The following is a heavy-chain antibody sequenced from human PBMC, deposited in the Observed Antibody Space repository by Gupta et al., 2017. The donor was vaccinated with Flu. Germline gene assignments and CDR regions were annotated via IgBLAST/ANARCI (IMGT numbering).Heavy chain of an antibody. Sequence: QVQLQESGPGLVKPSETLSLTCAVSGYSISSGYYWGWIRQPPGKGLEWIGSIYHSGSTYYNPSLKSRVTISVDTSKNQFSLKLSSVTAADTAVYYCARDPITMIDPGAFDIWGQGTMVTVSS. J-gene: IGHJ3*02. CDR3: ARDPITMIDPGAFDI. D-gene: IGHD3-22*01. CDR1: GYSISSGYY. CDR2: IYHSGST. V-gene: IGHV4-38-2*02.